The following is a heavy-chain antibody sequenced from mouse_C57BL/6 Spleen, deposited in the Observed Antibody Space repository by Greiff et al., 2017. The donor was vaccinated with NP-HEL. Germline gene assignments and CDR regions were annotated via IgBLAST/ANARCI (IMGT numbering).Heavy chain of an antibody. D-gene: IGHD3-2*02. J-gene: IGHJ2*01. CDR3: AEGSCYHY. CDR1: GFTFSSYG. V-gene: IGHV5-6*01. CDR2: ISSGGSYT. Sequence: EVQVVESGGDLVKPGGSLKLSCAASGFTFSSYGMSWVRQTPDKRLEWVATISSGGSYTSYPDSVKGRFTISRDNAKNTLYLQMSSLKSEDTAMYYCAEGSCYHYWGQGTTLTVSS.